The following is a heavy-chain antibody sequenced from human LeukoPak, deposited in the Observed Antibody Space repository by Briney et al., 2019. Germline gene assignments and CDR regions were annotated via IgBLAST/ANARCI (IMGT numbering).Heavy chain of an antibody. CDR3: ARDTARTTVTNPPAFDI. CDR1: GGSISSGGYS. D-gene: IGHD4-11*01. CDR2: INHSGST. J-gene: IGHJ3*02. Sequence: SQTLSLTCAVSGGSISSGGYSWSWIRQPPGKGLEWIGEINHSGSTNYNPSLKSRVTISVDTSKNQFSLKLSSVTAADTAVYYCARDTARTTVTNPPAFDIRGQGTMVTVSS. V-gene: IGHV4-30-2*01.